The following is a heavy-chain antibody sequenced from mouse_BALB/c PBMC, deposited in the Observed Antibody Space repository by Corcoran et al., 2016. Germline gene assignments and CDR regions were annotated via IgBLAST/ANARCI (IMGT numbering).Heavy chain of an antibody. CDR3: TREVPGGYPFDY. V-gene: IGHV1S136*01. CDR2: IYPFKDVT. Sequence: EVQLQQSGPELVKPGASVKMSCKASGYTFTSYVMHLVKQKPGQGLEWIGYIYPFKDVTKYNENFKGKATLTSDKSSSTAYMVLNSLTSEDSAVYYCTREVPGGYPFDYWGQGTTLTVSS. J-gene: IGHJ2*01. D-gene: IGHD2-2*01. CDR1: GYTFTSYV.